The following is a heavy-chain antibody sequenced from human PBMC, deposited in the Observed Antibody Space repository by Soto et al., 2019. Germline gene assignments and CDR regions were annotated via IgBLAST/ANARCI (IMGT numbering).Heavy chain of an antibody. Sequence: SETLSLTCTVSGGSISSYYWSWIRQPPGKGLEWIGYIYYSGSTNYNPSLKSRVTISVDTSKNQFSLKLSSVTAADTAVYYCARGYCSGGSCYPDAFDIWGQGTMVTVSS. CDR1: GGSISSYY. CDR2: IYYSGST. D-gene: IGHD2-15*01. V-gene: IGHV4-59*01. J-gene: IGHJ3*02. CDR3: ARGYCSGGSCYPDAFDI.